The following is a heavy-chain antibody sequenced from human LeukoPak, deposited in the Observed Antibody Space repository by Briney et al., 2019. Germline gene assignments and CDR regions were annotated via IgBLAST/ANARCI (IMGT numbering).Heavy chain of an antibody. CDR3: ARDPEWHDILTVYYGY. D-gene: IGHD3-9*01. CDR1: GFTFSSYW. CDR2: IKQDGSEK. Sequence: GGSLRLSCAASGFTFSSYWMSWVRQAPGKGLEWVANIKQDGSEKYYVDSVKGRFTISRDNAKNSLYLQMNSLRAEDTAVYYCARDPEWHDILTVYYGYWGQGTLVTVSS. J-gene: IGHJ4*02. V-gene: IGHV3-7*01.